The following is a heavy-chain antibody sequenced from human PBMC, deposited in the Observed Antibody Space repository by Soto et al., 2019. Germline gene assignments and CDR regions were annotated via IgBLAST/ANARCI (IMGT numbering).Heavy chain of an antibody. CDR1: GGTFSRYA. CDR2: IIPIFGTA. CDR3: ARQQTKEGSDYYYYGMDV. J-gene: IGHJ6*02. Sequence: QVQLVQSGAEVKKPGSSVKVSCKASGGTFSRYAISWVRQAPGQGLEWMGGIIPIFGTANYAQKFQGRVTITADESTSTVYMALSSLRSEDTAVFYCARQQTKEGSDYYYYGMDVWGQGTTVTVSS. V-gene: IGHV1-69*01. D-gene: IGHD1-7*01.